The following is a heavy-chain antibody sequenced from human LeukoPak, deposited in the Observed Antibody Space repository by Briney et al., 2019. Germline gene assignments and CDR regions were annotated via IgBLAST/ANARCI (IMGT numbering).Heavy chain of an antibody. CDR1: GFTFSSYW. CDR2: IKQDGSEK. J-gene: IGHJ4*02. V-gene: IGHV3-7*01. D-gene: IGHD2/OR15-2a*01. CDR3: ARGEYDY. Sequence: GGSLRLSCAAPGFTFSSYWMSWVRQAPGKGLEWVANIKQDGSEKYYVDSVKGRFTISRDNAKNSLYLQMNSLRAEDTAVYYCARGEYDYWGQGTLVTVSS.